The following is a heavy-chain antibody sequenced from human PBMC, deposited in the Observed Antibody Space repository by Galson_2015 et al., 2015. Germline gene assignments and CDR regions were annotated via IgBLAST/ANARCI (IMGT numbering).Heavy chain of an antibody. CDR3: ARVSDYSNYRPILFYYMDV. J-gene: IGHJ6*03. Sequence: SLRLSCAASGFTFSSYAMHWVRQAPGKGLEWVAVISYDGSNKYYADSVKGRFTISRDNSKNTLYLQMNSLRAEDTAVYYCARVSDYSNYRPILFYYMDVWGKGTTVTVSS. CDR2: ISYDGSNK. D-gene: IGHD4-11*01. CDR1: GFTFSSYA. V-gene: IGHV3-30*01.